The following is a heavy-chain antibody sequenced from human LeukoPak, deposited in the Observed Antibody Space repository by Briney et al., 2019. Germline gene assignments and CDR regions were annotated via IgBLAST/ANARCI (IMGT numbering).Heavy chain of an antibody. Sequence: AAGKVSCKASGYTFTSYYMHWVRQAPGQGLEWMGIINPGGRSTTYVQKFQGRVTLTRDTSTSTVYMELSSLRSEDTAVYYCARDGGGVCAPGGYWGQGTLVSVSS. J-gene: IGHJ4*02. CDR1: GYTFTSYY. V-gene: IGHV1-46*01. CDR3: ARDGGGVCAPGGY. D-gene: IGHD3-16*01. CDR2: INPGGRST.